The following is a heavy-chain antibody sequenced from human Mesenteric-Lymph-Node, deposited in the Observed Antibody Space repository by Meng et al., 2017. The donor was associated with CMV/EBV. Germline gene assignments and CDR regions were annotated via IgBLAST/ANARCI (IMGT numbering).Heavy chain of an antibody. CDR1: GFTFSNYA. J-gene: IGHJ5*02. CDR3: AKDGYCSSTSCSLDWFDP. CDR2: ISGSGGST. D-gene: IGHD2-2*03. V-gene: IGHV3-23*01. Sequence: GESLKISCAASGFTFSNYAMNWVRQAPGKGLEWVSAISGSGGSTYYADSVKGRFTISRDNSKNTLYLQMNSLRAEDTAVYYCAKDGYCSSTSCSLDWFDPWGQGTLVTVSS.